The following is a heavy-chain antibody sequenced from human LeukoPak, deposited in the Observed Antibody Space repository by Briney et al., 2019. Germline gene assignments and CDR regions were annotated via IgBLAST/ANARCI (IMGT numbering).Heavy chain of an antibody. CDR2: IIRKTDGGTT. Sequence: KPGGSLRLSCAASGFTFSNAWMSWCRRPPGKGLEWCGRIIRKTDGGTTDYAALVKGTFTISRDNSKNTLYLQMNSLKTEDTAVYYCTTDSYYYDRSGFHYSDYWGQGTLVTVSS. CDR3: TTDSYYYDRSGFHYSDY. J-gene: IGHJ4*02. CDR1: GFTFSNAW. D-gene: IGHD3-22*01. V-gene: IGHV3-15*01.